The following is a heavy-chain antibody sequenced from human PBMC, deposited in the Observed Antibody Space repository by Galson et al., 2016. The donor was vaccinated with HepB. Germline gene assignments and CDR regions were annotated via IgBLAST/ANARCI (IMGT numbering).Heavy chain of an antibody. V-gene: IGHV3-23*01. CDR3: AKDNYGDHAFAY. D-gene: IGHD4-17*01. Sequence: SLRLSCAASGFTFSSYVLSWVRQPPGKGLEWVSATRADGRNTYYADSVKGRFTISRDNSKNTVYLQMNSLRAEDTAVYYCAKDNYGDHAFAYWGQGTLVTVSS. CDR2: TRADGRNT. J-gene: IGHJ4*02. CDR1: GFTFSSYV.